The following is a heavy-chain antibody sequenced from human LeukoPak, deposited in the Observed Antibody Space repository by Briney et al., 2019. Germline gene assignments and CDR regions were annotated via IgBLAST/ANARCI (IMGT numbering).Heavy chain of an antibody. J-gene: IGHJ4*03. CDR3: ARVTWNYSFDY. D-gene: IGHD1-7*01. V-gene: IGHV3-64*01. CDR1: GITLSNYG. CDR2: ISSNGGST. Sequence: GGSLRLSCAVSGITLSNYGMSWVRQAPGKGLEYVSAISSNGGSTYYANSVKGRFTISRDNSKNTLYLQMGSLRAEDMAVYYCARVTWNYSFDYWGQGTTVTVSS.